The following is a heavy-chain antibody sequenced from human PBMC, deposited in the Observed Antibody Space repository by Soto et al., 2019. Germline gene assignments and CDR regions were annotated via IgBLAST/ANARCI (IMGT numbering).Heavy chain of an antibody. CDR2: ISYDGSNK. Sequence: PGGSLRLSCAASGFTFSSYGMHWVRQAPGKGLEWVAVISYDGSNKYYADSVKGRFTISRDNSKNTLYLQMNSLRAEDTAVYYCAKEITRALYYYDSSGYLHDYWGQGTLVTVSS. CDR3: AKEITRALYYYDSSGYLHDY. V-gene: IGHV3-30*18. D-gene: IGHD3-22*01. J-gene: IGHJ4*02. CDR1: GFTFSSYG.